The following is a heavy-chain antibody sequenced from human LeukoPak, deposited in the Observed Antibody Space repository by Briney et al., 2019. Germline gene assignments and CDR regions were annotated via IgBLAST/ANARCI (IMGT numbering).Heavy chain of an antibody. J-gene: IGHJ5*01. V-gene: IGHV1-18*01. CDR1: TSR. Sequence: GASVKVSCKATSRISWVRQAPGQGLEWMGWISTYGGDKYYAQKFQGRITVTTDTSTSTVYMELRNLRSDDTAVYYCARDLWNFYDDSGYNRDFDSWGQGTLVTVSS. CDR2: ISTYGGDK. D-gene: IGHD3-22*01. CDR3: ARDLWNFYDDSGYNRDFDS.